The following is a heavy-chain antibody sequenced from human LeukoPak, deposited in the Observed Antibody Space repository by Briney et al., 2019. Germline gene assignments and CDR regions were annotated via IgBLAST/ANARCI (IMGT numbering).Heavy chain of an antibody. CDR1: GGSFSGYY. CDR3: ARRVGYYSSNHRFDY. V-gene: IGHV4-34*01. J-gene: IGHJ4*02. D-gene: IGHD3-22*01. CDR2: INHSGST. Sequence: KPSETLSLTCAVYGGSFSGYYWSWIRQPPGKGLEWIGEINHSGSTNYNPSLKSRVTISVDTSKNQFSLKLSSVTAADTAVYYCARRVGYYSSNHRFDYWGQGTLVTVSS.